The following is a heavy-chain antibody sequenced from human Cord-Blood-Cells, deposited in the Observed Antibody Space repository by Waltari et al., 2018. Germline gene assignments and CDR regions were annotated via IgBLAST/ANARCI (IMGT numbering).Heavy chain of an antibody. J-gene: IGHJ4*02. D-gene: IGHD2-21*01. CDR3: ARRGEESNYFDY. V-gene: IGHV4-31*03. Sequence: QVQLQESGPGLVKPSQTLSLTCTVSGGSISSGGYYWSWIRQHPGKGLEWIGYIYYSGSTYYDPSLKSRVTISVDTSKNQFSLKLSSVTAADTAVYYCARRGEESNYFDYWGQGTLVTVSS. CDR2: IYYSGST. CDR1: GGSISSGGYY.